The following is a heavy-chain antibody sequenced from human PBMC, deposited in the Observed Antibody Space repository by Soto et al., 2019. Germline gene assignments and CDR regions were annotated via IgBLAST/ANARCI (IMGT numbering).Heavy chain of an antibody. CDR3: ARGGSSSSTPFDY. J-gene: IGHJ4*02. D-gene: IGHD6-6*01. CDR1: GFTFSSYS. CDR2: ISSSSSTI. V-gene: IGHV3-48*01. Sequence: GGSLRLSCAASGFTFSSYSMNWVRQAPGKGLEWVSYISSSSSTIYYADSVKGRFTISRDNAKNSLYPQMNSLRAEDTAVYYCARGGSSSSTPFDYWGQGTLVTVSS.